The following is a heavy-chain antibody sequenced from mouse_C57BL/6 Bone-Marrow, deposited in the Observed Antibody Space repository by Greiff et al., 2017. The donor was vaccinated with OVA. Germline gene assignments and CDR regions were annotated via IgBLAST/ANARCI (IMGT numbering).Heavy chain of an antibody. CDR2: IDPETGGT. J-gene: IGHJ2*01. V-gene: IGHV1-15*01. D-gene: IGHD2-4*01. CDR3: TRWGLRYFDY. Sequence: QVQLQQSGAELVRPGASVTLSCKASGYTFTDYEMHWVKQTPVHGLEWIGAIDPETGGTAYTQKFKGKAILTADKSSSTAYMELRSLTSEDSAVYYCTRWGLRYFDYWGQGTTLTVSS. CDR1: GYTFTDYE.